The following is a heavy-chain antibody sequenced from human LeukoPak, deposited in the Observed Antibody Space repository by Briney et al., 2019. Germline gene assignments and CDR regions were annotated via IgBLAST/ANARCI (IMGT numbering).Heavy chain of an antibody. V-gene: IGHV5-51*01. Sequence: GESLKISCKGSGYRFTSYWIGWVRQMPGKGLEWMGIIYPGDSDTRYSPSFQGQVTISADKSISTAYLQWSSLKASDTAMYYCARCIAAAGILPYYFDYWGQGTLVTVSS. D-gene: IGHD6-13*01. CDR3: ARCIAAAGILPYYFDY. J-gene: IGHJ4*02. CDR1: GYRFTSYW. CDR2: IYPGDSDT.